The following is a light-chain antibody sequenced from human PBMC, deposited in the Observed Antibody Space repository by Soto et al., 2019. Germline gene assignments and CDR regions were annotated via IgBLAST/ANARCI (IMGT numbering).Light chain of an antibody. J-gene: IGKJ1*01. V-gene: IGKV3-15*01. Sequence: EIVMTQSPATLSVSPGERATLSYRASQNIENHLAWYQQTPGQAPRLLIHGASTRATGIPTRFSGSGSGTEFTLTISSLQSEDFAVYYCQQYAYWWAFGQGTKVEIK. CDR1: QNIENH. CDR2: GAS. CDR3: QQYAYWWA.